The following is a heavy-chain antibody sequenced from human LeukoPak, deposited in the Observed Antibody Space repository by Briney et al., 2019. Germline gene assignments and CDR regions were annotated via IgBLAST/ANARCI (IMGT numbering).Heavy chain of an antibody. D-gene: IGHD6-13*01. V-gene: IGHV3-9*03. CDR3: AKDAGYSSSWPYFDY. Sequence: GGSLRLSCAASGFTLDDYAMHWVRHAPGKALVGVSDLSWNRGSIGYADSVKGRFTISRDNAKNSLYLQMNSLRAEDMALYYCAKDAGYSSSWPYFDYWGQGTLVTVSS. J-gene: IGHJ4*02. CDR1: GFTLDDYA. CDR2: LSWNRGSI.